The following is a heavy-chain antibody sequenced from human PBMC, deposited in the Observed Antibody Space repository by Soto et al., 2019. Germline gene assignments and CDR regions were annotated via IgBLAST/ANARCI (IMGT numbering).Heavy chain of an antibody. J-gene: IGHJ6*02. CDR2: IIPIFGTA. V-gene: IGHV1-69*06. Sequence: QVQLVQSGAEVKKPGSSVKVSCKASGGTFSSYAISWVRQAPGQGLECMGGIIPIFGTANYAQKFQGRVTITADKSTSTAYMELSSLRSEDTAVYYCARDHLAYQLPTPSYYYGMDVWGQGTTVTVAS. D-gene: IGHD2-2*01. CDR3: ARDHLAYQLPTPSYYYGMDV. CDR1: GGTFSSYA.